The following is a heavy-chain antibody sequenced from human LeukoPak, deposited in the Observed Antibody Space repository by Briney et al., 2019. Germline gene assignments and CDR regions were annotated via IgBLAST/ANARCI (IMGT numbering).Heavy chain of an antibody. D-gene: IGHD3-22*01. CDR1: GFTVSSNY. CDR2: LYSDGTT. Sequence: GGSLRLSCAASGFTVSSNYMSWVRQAPGKGLEWVSVLYSDGTTYYADPVKGRFTISRDNSKNTLYLQMNNLRAEDTAVYYCARAAYDSNGFTANHDYWGQGTLVTVSS. J-gene: IGHJ4*02. CDR3: ARAAYDSNGFTANHDY. V-gene: IGHV3-53*01.